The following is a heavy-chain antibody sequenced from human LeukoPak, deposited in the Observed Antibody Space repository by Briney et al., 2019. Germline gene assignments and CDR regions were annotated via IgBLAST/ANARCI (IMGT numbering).Heavy chain of an antibody. CDR1: GGSISSGGYY. D-gene: IGHD2-2*01. CDR2: IYYSGST. J-gene: IGHJ4*02. Sequence: RPSQTLSLTCTVSGGSISSGGYYWSWIRQHPGKGLEWIGYIYYSGSTYYNPSLKSRVTISVDTSKNQFSLKLSSVTAADTAVYYCARVGSTTLLYSFDYWGQGTLVTVSS. V-gene: IGHV4-31*03. CDR3: ARVGSTTLLYSFDY.